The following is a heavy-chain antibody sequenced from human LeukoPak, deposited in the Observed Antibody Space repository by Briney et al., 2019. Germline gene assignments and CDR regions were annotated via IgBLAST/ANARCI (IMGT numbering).Heavy chain of an antibody. CDR1: GFSFTCCG. CDR2: ISYDGTRR. V-gene: IGHV3-30*03. D-gene: IGHD1-1*01. J-gene: IGHJ4*02. Sequence: GGSLTLSCAPSGFSFTCCGMHWVRQAPGKGLEWVAVISYDGTRRYYADSMKGRFTISRDNAKNTVYLHMDSLRAEDTAVYYCARKNEQGVTDYWGQGALVTVSS. CDR3: ARKNEQGVTDY.